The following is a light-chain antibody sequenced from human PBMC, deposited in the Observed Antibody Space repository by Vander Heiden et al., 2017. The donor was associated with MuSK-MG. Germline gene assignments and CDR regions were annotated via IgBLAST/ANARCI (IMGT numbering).Light chain of an antibody. CDR2: WAS. V-gene: IGKV4-1*01. CDR3: QQDDTIPLT. CDR1: QSVLSSSNNRNN. J-gene: IGKJ2*01. Sequence: DIVMTQSPDSLAVSLGERAIINCKSSQSVLSSSNNRNNLAWYQQKPGQPPKLLIYWASTRESGVPGRFSGSGSGTDFTLTISSLQAADVAVYYCQQDDTIPLTFGQGTKLEIK.